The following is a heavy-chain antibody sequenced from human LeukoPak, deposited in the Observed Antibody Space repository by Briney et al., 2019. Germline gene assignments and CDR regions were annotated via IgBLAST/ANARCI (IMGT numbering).Heavy chain of an antibody. J-gene: IGHJ4*02. CDR3: AKAMVRGVRDRSSYYYFDY. CDR2: ISWNSGSI. CDR1: GFTFSSYA. Sequence: PGGSLRLSCAASGFTFSSYAMHWVRQAPGKGLEWVSGISWNSGSIGYADSVKGRFTISRDNAKNSLYLQMNSLRAEDTALYYCAKAMVRGVRDRSSYYYFDYWGQGTLVTVSS. V-gene: IGHV3-9*01. D-gene: IGHD3-10*01.